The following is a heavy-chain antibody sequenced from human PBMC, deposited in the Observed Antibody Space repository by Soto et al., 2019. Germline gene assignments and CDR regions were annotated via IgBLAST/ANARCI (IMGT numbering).Heavy chain of an antibody. CDR2: ISYDGSKT. D-gene: IGHD4-4*01. Sequence: QMQLVESGGGVVQPGRSLRLSCAASAFTFRSYTMHWVRQAPGKGLEWVATISYDGSKTNYADSVRGRFTISRDNSKSTLFLQMDSLRPEDTAVYSCARDRDSSYFPPPYYFDSWGQGTLVTVSS. V-gene: IGHV3-30*04. J-gene: IGHJ4*02. CDR1: AFTFRSYT. CDR3: ARDRDSSYFPPPYYFDS.